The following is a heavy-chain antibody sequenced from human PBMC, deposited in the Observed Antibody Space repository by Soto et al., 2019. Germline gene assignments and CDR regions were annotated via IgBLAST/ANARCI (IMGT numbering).Heavy chain of an antibody. CDR3: AKGGRQWLVTSDFNY. CDR2: VSHDGRNT. D-gene: IGHD6-19*01. V-gene: IGHV3-30*18. CDR1: GFTFSDYA. Sequence: VQLVESGGGVVQPGRSLRLSCAASGFTFSDYAMHWVRQAPGKGLEWVAVVSHDGRNTHYADSVKGRFTISRDSSKNTVSLEMTSLWAGDTAVYYCAKGGRQWLVTSDFNYWGQGALVTVSS. J-gene: IGHJ4*02.